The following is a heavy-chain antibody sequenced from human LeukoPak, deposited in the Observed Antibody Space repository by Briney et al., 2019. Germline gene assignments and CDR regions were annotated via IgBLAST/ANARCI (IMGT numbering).Heavy chain of an antibody. J-gene: IGHJ5*02. D-gene: IGHD2-15*01. Sequence: GGSLRLSCAASGFTFSSYWMHWVSQVPGKGLVWVSRINSEGSSTSYADSVKGRFTISRDNAKNTLYLQMNSLRVEDMAVYYCARGVAALGWFDPWGQGTLVTVSS. V-gene: IGHV3-74*01. CDR2: INSEGSST. CDR3: ARGVAALGWFDP. CDR1: GFTFSSYW.